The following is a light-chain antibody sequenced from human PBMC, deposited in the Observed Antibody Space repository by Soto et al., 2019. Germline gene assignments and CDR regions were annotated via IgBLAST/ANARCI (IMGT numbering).Light chain of an antibody. J-gene: IGKJ3*01. V-gene: IGKV3-15*01. CDR2: GAS. CDR1: QSVSSN. Sequence: IVLTQSPATLSVSPGERATIYFRASQSVSSNLAWYQQKPGQAPRLLIYGASTRATGIPARFSGSGSGTEFTLTISSLQSEDFAVYYCQQYNNWPLTFGPGTKVDIK. CDR3: QQYNNWPLT.